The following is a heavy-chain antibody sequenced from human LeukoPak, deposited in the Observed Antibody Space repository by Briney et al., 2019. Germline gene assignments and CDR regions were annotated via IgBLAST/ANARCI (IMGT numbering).Heavy chain of an antibody. V-gene: IGHV4-4*09. CDR3: ARHVYASGSQKMVGFDP. Sequence: SETLSLTCTVSGDSISSYYWSWLRQPPGKGLEWIGYIYTSGSTNYNPSLKSRVTISVDTSKNQFSLKLSSVTAADTAVYYCARHVYASGSQKMVGFDPWGQGTLVTVSS. CDR2: IYTSGST. J-gene: IGHJ5*02. D-gene: IGHD5/OR15-5a*01. CDR1: GDSISSYY.